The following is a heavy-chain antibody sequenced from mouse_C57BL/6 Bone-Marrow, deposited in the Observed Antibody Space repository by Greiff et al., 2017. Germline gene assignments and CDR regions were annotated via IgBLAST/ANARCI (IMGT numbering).Heavy chain of an antibody. CDR1: GYTFTNYW. V-gene: IGHV1-63*01. CDR2: IYPGGGYT. J-gene: IGHJ2*01. CDR3: ARGEGPLFDY. Sequence: VQLQQSGAELVRPGTSVKMSCKASGYTFTNYWIGWAKQRPGHGLEWIGDIYPGGGYTNYNEKFKGKATLTAAKSSSTAYMQFSSLTSEDSAIYYCARGEGPLFDYWGRGTTLTVSS.